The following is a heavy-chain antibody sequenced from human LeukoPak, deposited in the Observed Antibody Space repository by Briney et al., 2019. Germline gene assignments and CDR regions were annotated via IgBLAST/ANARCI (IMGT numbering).Heavy chain of an antibody. Sequence: GGSLRLSCAASGFTFSNYWMHWVRQAPGKGLVWVANINTDGSATTYGDAAKGRFTVSRDNANNTLSLEMSSLRVEDTAVYYCARGTAAAAGIDYWGQGTLVTVSS. J-gene: IGHJ4*02. CDR3: ARGTAAAAGIDY. CDR2: INTDGSAT. CDR1: GFTFSNYW. V-gene: IGHV3-74*01. D-gene: IGHD6-13*01.